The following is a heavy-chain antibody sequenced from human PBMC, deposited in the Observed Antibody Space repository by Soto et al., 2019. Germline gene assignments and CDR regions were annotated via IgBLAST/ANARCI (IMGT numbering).Heavy chain of an antibody. Sequence: ASVKVSCKASGYTFTSYFMHWVRQAPGQGLEWMGIISPSGGSTSYAQKFQGRVTMTRDTSTSTVYMELSSLRSEDTAVYYCARGGVFFFAAPTNPFDYWGQGTLVTVSS. CDR2: ISPSGGST. D-gene: IGHD3-10*01. J-gene: IGHJ4*02. CDR3: ARGGVFFFAAPTNPFDY. V-gene: IGHV1-46*01. CDR1: GYTFTSYF.